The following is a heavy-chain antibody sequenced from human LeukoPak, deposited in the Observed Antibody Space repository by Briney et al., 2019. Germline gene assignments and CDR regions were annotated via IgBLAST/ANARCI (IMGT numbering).Heavy chain of an antibody. CDR2: IYYNRST. V-gene: IGHV4-59*08. Sequence: SETLSLTCTVSGGSIRGYYWIWVRPPPGKGLEGIEYIYYNRSTNYNPSLKSRVTIPLDTSKNQFSLKLSSVTAADTAVYYCAVGATHYYMDVWGKGTTVTVSS. J-gene: IGHJ6*03. CDR3: AVGATHYYMDV. CDR1: GGSIRGYY. D-gene: IGHD3-16*01.